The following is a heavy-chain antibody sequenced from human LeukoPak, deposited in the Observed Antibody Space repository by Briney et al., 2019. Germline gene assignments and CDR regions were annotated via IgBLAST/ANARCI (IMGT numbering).Heavy chain of an antibody. CDR1: GFTFSSYG. J-gene: IGHJ6*03. V-gene: IGHV3-23*01. CDR2: ISATGGTT. CDR3: AKDPDYYYYYMDV. Sequence: GGSLRLSCAASGFTFSSYGMSWVRQAPGKGLEWVSSISATGGTTYYADSVKGRFTISRDNSKNTLYLQMNSLRAEDTAVYYCAKDPDYYYYYMDVWGKGTTVTISS.